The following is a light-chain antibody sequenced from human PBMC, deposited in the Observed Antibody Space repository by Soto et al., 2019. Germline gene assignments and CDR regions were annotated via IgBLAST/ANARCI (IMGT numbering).Light chain of an antibody. CDR2: YGS. V-gene: IGKV3-15*01. J-gene: IGKJ4*01. CDR3: QQFYTWPVT. Sequence: IVMTQSPATLSVSPGERVTFSCRASQGIRNHLAWYQHKPGQAPRLLISYGSAGATGIPARFSGSGSGTEFTLTINSLQYEDFAVYYCQQFYTWPVTFGGGTKVQIK. CDR1: QGIRNH.